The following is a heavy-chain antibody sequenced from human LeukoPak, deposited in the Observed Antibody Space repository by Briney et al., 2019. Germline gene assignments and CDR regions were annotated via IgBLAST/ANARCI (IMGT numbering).Heavy chain of an antibody. CDR1: GYTFTGYY. D-gene: IGHD2-2*01. CDR3: ARESYCSSTSCYAGGVASANWFDP. Sequence: GASXXVSCKASGYTFTGYYMHWVRQAPGQGLEWMGWINPNSGGTNYAQKFQGRVTMTRDTSIRTAYMELSRLRSDDTAVYYCARESYCSSTSCYAGGVASANWFDPWGQGTLVTVSS. V-gene: IGHV1-2*02. J-gene: IGHJ5*02. CDR2: INPNSGGT.